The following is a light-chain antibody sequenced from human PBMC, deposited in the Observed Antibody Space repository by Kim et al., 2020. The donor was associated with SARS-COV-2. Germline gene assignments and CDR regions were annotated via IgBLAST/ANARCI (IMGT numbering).Light chain of an antibody. CDR1: QSVSSN. J-gene: IGKJ2*01. V-gene: IGKV3-15*01. Sequence: EIVMTQSPATLSVSPGERATLSCRDSQSVSSNLAWYQQKPGQAPRLLIYGASTRATGIPARFSGSGSGTEFTLTISSLQSEDFAVYYCQQYNNWPRTFGQGTKLEI. CDR2: GAS. CDR3: QQYNNWPRT.